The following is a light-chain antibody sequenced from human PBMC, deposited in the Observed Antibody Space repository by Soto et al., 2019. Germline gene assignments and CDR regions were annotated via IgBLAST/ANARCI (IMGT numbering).Light chain of an antibody. CDR3: QQYYDYPPLI. CDR1: RNINRK. Sequence: EIVMTQSPATLSASPGERATLSCRASRNINRKLAWYQQKPGQAPRLLISGAATRATGIPARFSGSGSGTEFTLIISSLQSEDFAAYYCQQYYDYPPLIFGGGTKVEIK. V-gene: IGKV3-15*01. J-gene: IGKJ4*01. CDR2: GAA.